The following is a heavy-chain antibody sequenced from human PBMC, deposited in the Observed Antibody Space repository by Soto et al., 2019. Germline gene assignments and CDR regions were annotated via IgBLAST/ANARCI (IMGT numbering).Heavy chain of an antibody. CDR1: GGTFSRYT. V-gene: IGHV1-69*02. CDR2: IIPIAAIA. CDR3: ARGSTIVRGAPSWFDT. J-gene: IGHJ5*02. D-gene: IGHD3-10*01. Sequence: QVQLVQSGAEVKKPGSSVKVSCKASGGTFSRYTINWVRQAPGQGLEWMGRIIPIAAIANYTQKFQGRVTITVDKSSTTADMDLSSLRSDDTAVYYCARGSTIVRGAPSWFDTWGQGTLVTVSS.